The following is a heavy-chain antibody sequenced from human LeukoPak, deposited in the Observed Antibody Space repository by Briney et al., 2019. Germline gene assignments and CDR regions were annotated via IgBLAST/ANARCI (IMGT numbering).Heavy chain of an antibody. CDR3: AGGGGYCSGGSCYPAEYFQH. CDR2: IYTSGST. CDR1: GGSISSGSYY. V-gene: IGHV4-61*02. D-gene: IGHD2-15*01. J-gene: IGHJ1*01. Sequence: SETLSLTCTVSGGSISSGSYYWSWIRQPAGKGLEWIGRIYTSGSTNYNPSLKSRVTISVDTSKNQFSLKLSSVTAADTAVYYCAGGGGYCSGGSCYPAEYFQHWGQGTLVTVSS.